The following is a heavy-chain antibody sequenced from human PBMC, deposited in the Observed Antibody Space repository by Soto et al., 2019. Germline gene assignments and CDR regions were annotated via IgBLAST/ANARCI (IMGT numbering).Heavy chain of an antibody. D-gene: IGHD6-6*01. J-gene: IGHJ4*02. CDR3: AGGIAARPLGY. V-gene: IGHV4-30-2*01. CDR1: GGSIRSGGYS. Sequence: QLQLQESGSGLVKPSQTLSLTCAVSGGSIRSGGYSWSWIRQPPGKGLEWIGDIYHSGSTYYNPSLKSRLTISVDRSKNQFSLKLSSVTSADTAVYYCAGGIAARPLGYWGQGTLVTVSS. CDR2: IYHSGST.